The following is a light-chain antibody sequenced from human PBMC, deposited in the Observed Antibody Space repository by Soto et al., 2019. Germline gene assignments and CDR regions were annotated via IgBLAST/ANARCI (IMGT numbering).Light chain of an antibody. CDR1: QSISSW. V-gene: IGKV1-5*03. CDR3: QQYNSYPLT. J-gene: IGKJ1*01. CDR2: KAS. Sequence: DIQITHSPSTLSASVGDRVTITCRASQSISSWLAWYQQNPGKAPKLLIYKASSLESGVPSRFSGSGSGTDFTLTISSLQPDDFATYYCQQYNSYPLTFGQGTKVEVK.